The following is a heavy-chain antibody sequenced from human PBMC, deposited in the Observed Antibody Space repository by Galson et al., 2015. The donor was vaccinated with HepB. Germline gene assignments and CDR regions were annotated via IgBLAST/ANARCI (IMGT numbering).Heavy chain of an antibody. CDR1: GFTFSSFA. Sequence: SLRLSCAASGFTFSSFAMHWVRQAPGKGLEWVAVISYDGSNKYYADSVKGRFTISRDNSKNTLYLQMNSLRAEDTAVYYCARAGGIAVFDYWGQGTLVTVSS. CDR2: ISYDGSNK. J-gene: IGHJ4*02. V-gene: IGHV3-30-3*01. CDR3: ARAGGIAVFDY. D-gene: IGHD6-19*01.